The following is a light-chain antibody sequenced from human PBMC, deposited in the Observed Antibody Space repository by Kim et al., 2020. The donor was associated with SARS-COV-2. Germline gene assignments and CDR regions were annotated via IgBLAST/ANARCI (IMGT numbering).Light chain of an antibody. CDR1: QSLLYSSTNKNY. V-gene: IGKV4-1*01. Sequence: DIVMTQSPDSLAVSLGERATINCKSSQSLLYSSTNKNYLAWYQQKSGQPPKLLIYWASTRESGVPDRFSDSGSGTDFTLTISSLQAEDVAVYHCQQYYRPPYTFGQGTKLEI. J-gene: IGKJ2*01. CDR3: QQYYRPPYT. CDR2: WAS.